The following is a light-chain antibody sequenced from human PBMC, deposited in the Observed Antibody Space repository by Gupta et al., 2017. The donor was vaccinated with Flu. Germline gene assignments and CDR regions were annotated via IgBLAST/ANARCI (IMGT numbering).Light chain of an antibody. V-gene: IGLV1-40*01. CDR1: SSNIGSVFD. Sequence: QSVLPPPPSVSGAPGQRVTISCIGSSSNIGSVFDVQWYQQFPGTAPKLLIYDNSYRPSGVPDRFSGSKSGTSASLAITGLQAEDEADYYCQSFDSSLTAWVFGGGTKLTVL. J-gene: IGLJ3*02. CDR2: DNS. CDR3: QSFDSSLTAWV.